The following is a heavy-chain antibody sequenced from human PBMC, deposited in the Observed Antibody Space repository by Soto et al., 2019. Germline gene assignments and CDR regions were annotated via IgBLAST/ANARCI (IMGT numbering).Heavy chain of an antibody. CDR1: GGTFSSYT. Sequence: QVQLVQSGAEVKKPGSSVKVSCKASGGTFSSYTISWVRQAPGQGLEWMGRIIPILGIANYAQKFQGRVTINADXXTXTXXMELSSLRSEDTAVYYCARERYDILTGYQSSYFDYWGQGTLVTVSS. V-gene: IGHV1-69*08. D-gene: IGHD3-9*01. CDR3: ARERYDILTGYQSSYFDY. J-gene: IGHJ4*02. CDR2: IIPILGIA.